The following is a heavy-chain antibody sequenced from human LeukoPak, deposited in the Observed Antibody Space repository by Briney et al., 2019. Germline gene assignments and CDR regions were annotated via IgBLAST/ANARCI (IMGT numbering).Heavy chain of an antibody. CDR3: ASRTFDWDTPGYYYYYMDV. CDR2: ISSSSSTI. V-gene: IGHV3-48*01. J-gene: IGHJ6*03. CDR1: GFTFSSYS. D-gene: IGHD3-9*01. Sequence: PGGSLRLSCAASGFTFSSYSMNWVRQAPGKGLEWVSYISSSSSTIYYADSVKGRFTISRDNAKNSLYLQMNSLRAEDTAVYYCASRTFDWDTPGYYYYYMDVWGKGTTVTVSS.